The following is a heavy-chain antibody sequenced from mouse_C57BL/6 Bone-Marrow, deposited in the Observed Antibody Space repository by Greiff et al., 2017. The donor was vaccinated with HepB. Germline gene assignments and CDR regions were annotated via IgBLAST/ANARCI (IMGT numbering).Heavy chain of an antibody. CDR2: ISSGGSYT. Sequence: EVKLMESGGDLVKPGGSLKLSCAASGFTFSSYGMSWVRQTPDKRLEWVATISSGGSYTYYPDSVKGRFTISRDNAKNTLYLQMSSLKSEDTAVYYCARGELLWGQGTLVTVSA. D-gene: IGHD2-1*01. CDR3: ARGELL. J-gene: IGHJ3*01. V-gene: IGHV5-6*01. CDR1: GFTFSSYG.